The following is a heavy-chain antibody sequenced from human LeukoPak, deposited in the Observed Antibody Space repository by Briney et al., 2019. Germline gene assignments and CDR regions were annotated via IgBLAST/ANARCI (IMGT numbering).Heavy chain of an antibody. Sequence: GGSLRLSCAASGFTFSSYAIHWVRQAPGKGLEWVAVISYDGSNKYYADSVKGRFTISRDNSKNTLYLQMNSLRAEDTAVYCCAKEGGSSSWLDLAYYYYGMDVWGQGTTVTVSS. CDR1: GFTFSSYA. D-gene: IGHD6-13*01. V-gene: IGHV3-30-3*01. J-gene: IGHJ6*02. CDR2: ISYDGSNK. CDR3: AKEGGSSSWLDLAYYYYGMDV.